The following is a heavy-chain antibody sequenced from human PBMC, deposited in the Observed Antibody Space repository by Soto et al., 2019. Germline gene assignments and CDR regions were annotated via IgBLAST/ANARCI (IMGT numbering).Heavy chain of an antibody. Sequence: ASVKVSCKASGYTFTGYYMHWVRQAPGQGLEWMGWINPNSGGTNYEQKFQGRVTMTRDTSISTAYMELSRLRSDDTAVYYCARPPRQQYYYYGMDVWGQGTTVTVSS. D-gene: IGHD6-13*01. CDR2: INPNSGGT. J-gene: IGHJ6*02. V-gene: IGHV1-2*02. CDR1: GYTFTGYY. CDR3: ARPPRQQYYYYGMDV.